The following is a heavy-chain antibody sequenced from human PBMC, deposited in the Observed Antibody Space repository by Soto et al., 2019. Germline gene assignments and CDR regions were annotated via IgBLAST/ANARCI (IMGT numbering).Heavy chain of an antibody. Sequence: HPGGSLRLSCAASGFTFSGDWMHWVRQAAGKGLVWVSRINMDGSSTNYADSVKGRFTISRDNAKNTLYLQMNSLRVDDTAVYYCARGPRAPYPPDDWGQGPLVTLSS. J-gene: IGHJ4*02. CDR1: GFTFSGDW. CDR3: ARGPRAPYPPDD. V-gene: IGHV3-74*01. CDR2: INMDGSST. D-gene: IGHD1-26*01.